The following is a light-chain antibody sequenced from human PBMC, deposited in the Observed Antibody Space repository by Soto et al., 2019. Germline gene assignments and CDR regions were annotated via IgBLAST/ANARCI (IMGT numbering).Light chain of an antibody. CDR3: QQYNNWPRT. V-gene: IGKV3-15*01. CDR2: GAS. CDR1: QSVSTN. J-gene: IGKJ2*01. Sequence: TVLTQSAAALSVSPGERVILSCRASQSVSTNLAWYQQRPDQAPRLLIYGASTRATDIPPRISGSGSGTEFTLTISSLQSEDSAVYYCQQYNNWPRTFGQGTKLEIK.